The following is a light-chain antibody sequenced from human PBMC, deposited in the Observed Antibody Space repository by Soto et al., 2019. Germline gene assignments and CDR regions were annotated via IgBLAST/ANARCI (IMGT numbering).Light chain of an antibody. CDR2: EGS. V-gene: IGLV2-23*03. CDR3: CSYGGASTFDVV. Sequence: QSALTQPASVSGSPGQSITISCTGTSSDVGNYDLVSWYQHHPGKAPKLMIYEGSKRPSGVSNRFSGSKSGNTASLTISGLQAEDEADYYCCSYGGASTFDVVFGGGTKVTVL. CDR1: SSDVGNYDL. J-gene: IGLJ2*01.